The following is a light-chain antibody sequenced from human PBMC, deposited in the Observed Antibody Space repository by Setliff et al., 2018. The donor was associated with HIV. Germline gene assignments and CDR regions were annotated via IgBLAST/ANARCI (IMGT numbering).Light chain of an antibody. J-gene: IGLJ1*01. CDR2: DVS. V-gene: IGLV2-23*02. CDR3: CSYAGGSTYV. Sequence: QPALTQPASVSGSPGQSITISCTGTSSDVGRYNLVSWYQQHPGKAPKLMIYDVSKRPSGVSNRFSGSKSGNTASLTISGLQAEDESDYFCCSYAGGSTYVFGTGTKGTVL. CDR1: SSDVGRYNL.